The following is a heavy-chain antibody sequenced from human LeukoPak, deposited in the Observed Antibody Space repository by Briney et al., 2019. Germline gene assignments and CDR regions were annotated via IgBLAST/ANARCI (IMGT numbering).Heavy chain of an antibody. D-gene: IGHD3-22*01. CDR2: IDSRRNI. V-gene: IGHV4-39*01. Sequence: SETLSITCTVSYESITSSSHYWGWIRQPPGKGLEWIGSIDSRRNIHSNPSLDSRATISVDTSKNQSSLKLSSVTAADTAVYYCARTKYYFDSSDYFFFDPWGQGILVTVSS. CDR1: YESITSSSHY. CDR3: ARTKYYFDSSDYFFFDP. J-gene: IGHJ5*02.